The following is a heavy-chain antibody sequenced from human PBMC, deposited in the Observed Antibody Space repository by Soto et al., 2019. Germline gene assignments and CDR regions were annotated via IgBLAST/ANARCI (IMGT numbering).Heavy chain of an antibody. CDR1: GFPFSSYA. D-gene: IGHD4-17*01. J-gene: IGHJ2*01. V-gene: IGHV3-23*01. CDR2: ITGSGERT. CDR3: AKEMGANYCEYWFFDV. Sequence: EVQLLDSGGGLVQPGGSLRVSCAASGFPFSSYAMNWVRQAPGKGLEWVSGITGSGERTYYADSVKGRFTISRDNSENTLYLQMNSLRVEDTAVYYCAKEMGANYCEYWFFDVWGRGTLVTVSS.